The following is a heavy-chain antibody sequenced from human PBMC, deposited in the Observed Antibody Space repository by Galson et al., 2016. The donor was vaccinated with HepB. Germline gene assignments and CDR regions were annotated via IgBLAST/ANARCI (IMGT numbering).Heavy chain of an antibody. CDR3: ARARTAVAAIIAMFSHRGPYNAMDV. D-gene: IGHD6-19*01. Sequence: SLRLSCAASGFTVNSYGMSWVRQAPGKGLEWVSYICSSTTTRYCAGSVQGRFTISRDNARNSLYLEMNSLRHEDTAVYYCARARTAVAAIIAMFSHRGPYNAMDVWGQGTTVTVTS. J-gene: IGHJ6*02. CDR1: GFTVNSYG. V-gene: IGHV3-48*02. CDR2: ICSSTTTR.